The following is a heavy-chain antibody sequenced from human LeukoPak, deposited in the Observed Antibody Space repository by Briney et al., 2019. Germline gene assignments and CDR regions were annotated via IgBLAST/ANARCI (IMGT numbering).Heavy chain of an antibody. D-gene: IGHD2-8*02. V-gene: IGHV3-30*18. J-gene: IGHJ4*02. CDR2: ISYDGSRK. CDR3: AKDLAWSFDY. Sequence: GESLRLSCAASGFTFTTFGMHWVRQAPGKGLEWVATISYDGSRKFYADSVKGRFTISRDNSKNTLFLQVNSLRAEDTALYYCAKDLAWSFDYWGQGTLVTVSS. CDR1: GFTFTTFG.